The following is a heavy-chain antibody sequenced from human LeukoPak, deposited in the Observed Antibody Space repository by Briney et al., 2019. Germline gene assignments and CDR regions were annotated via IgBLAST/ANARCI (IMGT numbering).Heavy chain of an antibody. CDR2: IKQDGSEK. D-gene: IGHD3-3*01. CDR3: ARDRGHYDFWSGYYHYFDY. CDR1: GFTFSSYW. Sequence: PGGSLRPSCAASGFTFSSYWMSWVRQAPGKGLEWVANIKQDGSEKYYVDSVKGRFTISRDNAKNSLYLQMNSLRAEDTAVYYCARDRGHYDFWSGYYHYFDYWGQGTLVTVSS. J-gene: IGHJ4*02. V-gene: IGHV3-7*01.